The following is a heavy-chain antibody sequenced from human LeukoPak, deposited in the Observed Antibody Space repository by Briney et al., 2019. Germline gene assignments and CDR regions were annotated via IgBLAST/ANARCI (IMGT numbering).Heavy chain of an antibody. V-gene: IGHV3-23*01. CDR1: GFTFSSYA. Sequence: GGSLRLSCAASGFTFSSYAMSWVRQAPGKGLEWVSAISGSGGSTYYADSVKGRFTISRDNSKNTLYLQMNSLRAEDTAVYYWAKDHDISVGSFDYWGQGTLVTVSS. CDR3: AKDHDISVGSFDY. CDR2: ISGSGGST. J-gene: IGHJ4*02. D-gene: IGHD3-22*01.